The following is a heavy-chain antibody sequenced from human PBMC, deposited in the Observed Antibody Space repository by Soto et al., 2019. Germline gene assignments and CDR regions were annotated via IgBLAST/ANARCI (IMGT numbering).Heavy chain of an antibody. D-gene: IGHD3-9*01. CDR3: AKDSYDILTGQKRYFDS. CDR1: GFTFNAYT. J-gene: IGHJ4*02. Sequence: GGSLRLSCAASGFTFNAYTMHWVRQAPGKGLEWVSLISWDGGITYYGDSVKGRFTVSRDNSDNSLYLQMTSLRSDDTAFYYCAKDSYDILTGQKRYFDSWGQGTLVTV. CDR2: ISWDGGIT. V-gene: IGHV3-43*01.